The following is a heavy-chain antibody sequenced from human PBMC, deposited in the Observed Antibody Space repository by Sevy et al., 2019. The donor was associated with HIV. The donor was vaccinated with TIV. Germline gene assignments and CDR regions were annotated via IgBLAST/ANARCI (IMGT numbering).Heavy chain of an antibody. J-gene: IGHJ4*02. CDR2: IYPSDSEI. V-gene: IGHV5-51*01. Sequence: GESLKISCKGSGYSFTTYWIGWVRQMPGKDLEWIGIIYPSDSEIRCSPPFQGQVTISADKSISTAYLQWSSLKGSDSAVTYCVIGGRDSYVRYNDWHADYWGQGTLVTVSS. D-gene: IGHD3-9*01. CDR3: VIGGRDSYVRYNDWHADY. CDR1: GYSFTTYW.